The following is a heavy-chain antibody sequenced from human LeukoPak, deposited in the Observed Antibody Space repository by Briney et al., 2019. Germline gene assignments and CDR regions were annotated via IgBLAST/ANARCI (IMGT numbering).Heavy chain of an antibody. CDR1: GFTFEDYE. CDR2: ISATGNTK. J-gene: IGHJ4*02. CDR3: CTSPSFGSSWYQFNY. D-gene: IGHD6-13*01. V-gene: IGHV3-11*01. Sequence: GGSLRLSCEASGFTFEDYEMSWFRQAPGKGPEWILYISATGNTKYYADSVRGRFSISRDNAKSSLYLQMSTLRVEDTAVYYCCTSPSFGSSWYQFNYWGQGALVIVSS.